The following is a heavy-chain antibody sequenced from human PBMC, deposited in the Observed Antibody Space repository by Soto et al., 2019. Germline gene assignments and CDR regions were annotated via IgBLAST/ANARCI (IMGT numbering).Heavy chain of an antibody. D-gene: IGHD3-10*01. V-gene: IGHV3-30*18. CDR1: GFTFSSYG. Sequence: QVQLVESGVGVVQPGRSLRLSCAASGFTFSSYGMHWVRQAPGKGLEWVAVISYDGSNKYYADSVKGRFTISRDNSKNTLYLQMNSLRAEDTAVYYCAKDGASYYYYGMDVWGQGTTVTVSS. CDR3: AKDGASYYYYGMDV. CDR2: ISYDGSNK. J-gene: IGHJ6*02.